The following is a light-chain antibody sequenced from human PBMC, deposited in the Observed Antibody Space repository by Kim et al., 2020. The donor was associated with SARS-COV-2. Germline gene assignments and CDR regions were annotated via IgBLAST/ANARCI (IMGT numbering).Light chain of an antibody. V-gene: IGLV3-21*04. Sequence: APGKKARITCGGNNIGSKSVHWYQQKPGQAPVLVIYYDSDRPSGIPERFYGSNAGNTATLTISRVEAGDEADYYCQVWDSSSDHGVFGGGTQLTVL. CDR3: QVWDSSSDHGV. CDR2: YDS. CDR1: NIGSKS. J-gene: IGLJ3*02.